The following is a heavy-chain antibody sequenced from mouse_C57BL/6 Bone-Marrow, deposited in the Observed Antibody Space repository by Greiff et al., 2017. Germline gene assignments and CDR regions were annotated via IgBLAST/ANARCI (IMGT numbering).Heavy chain of an antibody. CDR1: GYSITSDY. D-gene: IGHD2-3*01. CDR2: ISYSGST. J-gene: IGHJ1*03. V-gene: IGHV3-8*01. CDR3: ARYVVRKVTYWYFDV. Sequence: EVMLVESGPGLAKPSQTLSLTCSVTGYSITSDYWNWIRKFPGNKLEYMGYISYSGSTYYNPSLKSRISITRDTSKNQYYLQLNSVTTEDTATYYCARYVVRKVTYWYFDVWGTGTTVTVSS.